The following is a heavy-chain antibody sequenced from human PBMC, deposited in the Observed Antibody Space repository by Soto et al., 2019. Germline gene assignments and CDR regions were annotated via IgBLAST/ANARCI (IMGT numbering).Heavy chain of an antibody. J-gene: IGHJ6*02. CDR2: IKQDGSEK. CDR1: GFTFSSYW. Sequence: LRLSCAASGFTFSSYWMSWVRQAPGKGLEWVANIKQDGSEKYYVDSVKGRFTISRDNAKNSLYLQMNSLRAEDTAVYYCASRHLGSYYYGMDVWGQGTTVTVSS. D-gene: IGHD3-10*01. CDR3: ASRHLGSYYYGMDV. V-gene: IGHV3-7*01.